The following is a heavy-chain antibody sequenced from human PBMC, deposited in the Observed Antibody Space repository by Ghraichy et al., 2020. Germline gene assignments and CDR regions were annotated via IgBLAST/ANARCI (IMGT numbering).Heavy chain of an antibody. CDR1: GFSFTDYW. CDR2: LNIDGTTV. D-gene: IGHD1-14*01. CDR3: VRSYKDGLRHFDY. Sequence: GGSLRLSCAASGFSFTDYWMHWVRQTPGRGLEWVSHLNIDGTTVNYADSVKGRLTISRDNAKNTMYLQMISLTVEDTAVYYCVRSYKDGLRHFDYWGQGTLVTVSS. J-gene: IGHJ4*02. V-gene: IGHV3-74*01.